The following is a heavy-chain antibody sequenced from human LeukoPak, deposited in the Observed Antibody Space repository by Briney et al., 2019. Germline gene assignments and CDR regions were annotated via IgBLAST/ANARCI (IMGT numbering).Heavy chain of an antibody. CDR2: ISRSGSTK. CDR1: GFTFNTYE. J-gene: IGHJ4*02. Sequence: GGSLRLSCAASGFTFNTYEMNWVRQAPGKGLEWVSYISRSGSTKYYADSVRGRFTVSRDNAKNLLYLQMNTLRAEDTAVYYCARDLSGDYGVDYWGQGTLVTVSS. V-gene: IGHV3-48*03. CDR3: ARDLSGDYGVDY. D-gene: IGHD4/OR15-4a*01.